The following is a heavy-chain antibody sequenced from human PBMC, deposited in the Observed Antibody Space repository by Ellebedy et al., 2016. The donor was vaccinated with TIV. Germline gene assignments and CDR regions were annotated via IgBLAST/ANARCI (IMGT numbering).Heavy chain of an antibody. CDR2: IYPSGST. D-gene: IGHD6-19*01. Sequence: SETLSLTXTVSGFSISNGYYWGWIRPPPGKGLEWIGNIYPSGSTYYRPSLKGRVTISVDTSKNQFSLNLTSVTAADTAVYYCAREYSSGPAGDEPDYWGQGTLVTVSS. CDR3: AREYSSGPAGDEPDY. V-gene: IGHV4-38-2*02. J-gene: IGHJ4*02. CDR1: GFSISNGYY.